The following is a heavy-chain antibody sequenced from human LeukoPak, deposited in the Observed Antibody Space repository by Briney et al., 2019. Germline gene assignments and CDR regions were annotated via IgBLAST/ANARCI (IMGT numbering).Heavy chain of an antibody. CDR1: GGSFSGYY. J-gene: IGHJ6*04. V-gene: IGHV4-34*01. Sequence: SETLSLTCAVYGGSFSGYYWSWIRQPPGKGLVWIGEINHSGSTNYNPSLKSRVTISVDTSKNQFSLKLSSVTAADTAVCYCARAPTTVTTKGLGYYYYYGMDVWGKGTTVTVSS. D-gene: IGHD4-17*01. CDR2: INHSGST. CDR3: ARAPTTVTTKGLGYYYYYGMDV.